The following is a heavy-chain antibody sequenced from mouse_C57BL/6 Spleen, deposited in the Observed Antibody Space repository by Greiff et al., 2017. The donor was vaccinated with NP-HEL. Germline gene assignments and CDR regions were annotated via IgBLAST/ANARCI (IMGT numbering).Heavy chain of an antibody. V-gene: IGHV5-16*01. Sequence: EVQRVESEGGLVQPGSSMKLSCTASGFTFSDYYMAWVRQVPEKGLEWVANINYDGSSTYYLDSLKSRFIISRDNAKNILYLQMSSMKSEDTGTYYCAREGEYRDFDVWGTGATVTFST. J-gene: IGHJ1*03. CDR3: AREGEYRDFDV. D-gene: IGHD2-14*01. CDR1: GFTFSDYY. CDR2: INYDGSST.